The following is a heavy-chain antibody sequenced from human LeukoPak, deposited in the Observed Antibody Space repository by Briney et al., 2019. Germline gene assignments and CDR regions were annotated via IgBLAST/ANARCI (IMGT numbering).Heavy chain of an antibody. J-gene: IGHJ6*03. V-gene: IGHV3-23*01. Sequence: PAGSLRLSCAASGFTFSSYAMSWVRQAPGKGLEWVSAISGSGGSTYYADSVKGRFTISRDNSKNTLYLQMNSLRAEDTAEYYCAKAGRGRAITMVRGVKGDYYYMDVWGKGTTVSISS. CDR1: GFTFSSYA. CDR3: AKAGRGRAITMVRGVKGDYYYMDV. D-gene: IGHD3-10*01. CDR2: ISGSGGST.